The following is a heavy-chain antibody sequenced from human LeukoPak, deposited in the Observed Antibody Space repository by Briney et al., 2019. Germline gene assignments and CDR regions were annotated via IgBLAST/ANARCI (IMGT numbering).Heavy chain of an antibody. D-gene: IGHD5-18*01. J-gene: IGHJ3*02. CDR1: GYSFTSYW. Sequence: GESLKISCKGSGYSFTSYWIGWVRQMPGKGLEWMGIIYPGDSDTRYSPSFQGQVTISADKSISTAYLRWSSLKASDTAMYYCARRYSGYSYGAPTDAFDIWGQGTMVTVSS. V-gene: IGHV5-51*01. CDR2: IYPGDSDT. CDR3: ARRYSGYSYGAPTDAFDI.